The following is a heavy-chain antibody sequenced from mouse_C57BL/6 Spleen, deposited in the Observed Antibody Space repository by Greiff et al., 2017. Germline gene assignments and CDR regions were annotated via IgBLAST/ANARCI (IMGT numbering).Heavy chain of an antibody. Sequence: QVQLQQPGAELVKPGASVKLSCKASGYTFTSYWITWVKQRPGQGLEWIGDIYPGGGSTNYNEKFKSKATLTVDTSSSTAYMHLSSLRSEDSAVYYCASDPLTETEDYDMDYWGQGTTVTVSS. J-gene: IGHJ4*01. CDR1: GYTFTSYW. D-gene: IGHD4-1*01. CDR2: IYPGGGST. V-gene: IGHV1-55*01. CDR3: ASDPLTETEDYDMDY.